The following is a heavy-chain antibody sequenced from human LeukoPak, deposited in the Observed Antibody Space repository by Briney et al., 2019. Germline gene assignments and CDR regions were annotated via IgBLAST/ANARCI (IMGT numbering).Heavy chain of an antibody. Sequence: GGSLRLSCAASGFTFDDYTMHWVRRAPGKGLEWVSLISWDGGSTYYADSVKGRFTISRDNSKNSLYLQMNSLRTEDTALYYCAKEGELGWFDPWGQGTLVTVSS. J-gene: IGHJ5*02. CDR2: ISWDGGST. CDR1: GFTFDDYT. D-gene: IGHD1-26*01. CDR3: AKEGELGWFDP. V-gene: IGHV3-43*01.